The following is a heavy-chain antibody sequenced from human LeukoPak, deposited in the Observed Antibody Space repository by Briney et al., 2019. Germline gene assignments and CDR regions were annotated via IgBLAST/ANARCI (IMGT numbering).Heavy chain of an antibody. V-gene: IGHV4-59*08. Sequence: SETLSLTCTVSGGSISSYYWSWIRQPPGKGLEWIGYIYYSGSTNYNPSLKSRVTISVDTSKNQFSLKLSSVTAADTAVYYCAILGGVWFGELRGNWFDPWGQGTLVTVSS. CDR1: GGSISSYY. CDR3: AILGGVWFGELRGNWFDP. D-gene: IGHD3-10*01. CDR2: IYYSGST. J-gene: IGHJ5*02.